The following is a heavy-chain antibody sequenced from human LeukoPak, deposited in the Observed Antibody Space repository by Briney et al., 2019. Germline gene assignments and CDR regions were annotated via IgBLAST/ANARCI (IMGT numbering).Heavy chain of an antibody. CDR1: GYTFTSYD. Sequence: GASVKVSCKASGYTFTSYDINWVRQATGQGLEWMGWMNPNSGNTGYAQKFQGRVTMTRNTSKSTAYMELSSLRSEDTAVYYCARGRLRLGAFDIWGQGTMVTVSS. CDR3: ARGRLRLGAFDI. D-gene: IGHD5-12*01. J-gene: IGHJ3*02. V-gene: IGHV1-8*01. CDR2: MNPNSGNT.